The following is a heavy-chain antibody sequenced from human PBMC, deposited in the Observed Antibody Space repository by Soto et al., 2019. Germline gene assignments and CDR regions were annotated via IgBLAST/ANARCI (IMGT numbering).Heavy chain of an antibody. V-gene: IGHV4-30-2*01. CDR3: ARAPNSRYFQH. J-gene: IGHJ1*01. D-gene: IGHD6-13*01. Sequence: PSETLSLTCAVSGGSISSGGYSWSWIRQPPGKGLEWIGYIYHSGSTYYNPSLKGRVTISVDRSKNQFSLKLSSVTAADTAVYYCARAPNSRYFQHWGQGTLVTVSS. CDR2: IYHSGST. CDR1: GGSISSGGYS.